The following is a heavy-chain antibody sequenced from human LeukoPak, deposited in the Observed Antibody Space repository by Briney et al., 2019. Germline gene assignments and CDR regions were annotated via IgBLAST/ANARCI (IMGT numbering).Heavy chain of an antibody. Sequence: PGGSLRLSCAASGFTFSSYAMSWVRQAPGKGLEWVSAISGSGGSTYYADSVKGRFTISRDNAKNSLYLQMNSLRAEDTAVYYCARDIHTAMVIPPSYWGQGTLVTVSS. CDR3: ARDIHTAMVIPPSY. CDR1: GFTFSSYA. D-gene: IGHD5-18*01. CDR2: ISGSGGST. J-gene: IGHJ4*02. V-gene: IGHV3-23*01.